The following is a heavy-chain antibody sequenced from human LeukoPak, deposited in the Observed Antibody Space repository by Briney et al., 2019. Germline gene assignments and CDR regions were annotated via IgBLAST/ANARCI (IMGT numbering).Heavy chain of an antibody. J-gene: IGHJ4*02. CDR3: ALISYCTTVTCYYLDY. CDR1: GYTFTSYY. Sequence: ASVKVSCKASGYTFTSYYMHWVRQAPGQGLEWLGIINPSGGNTNYARKFQGRVTMTRDTFTSIVYMELSSLGSDDTAVYYCALISYCTTVTCYYLDYWGQGTLVTVSS. V-gene: IGHV1-46*01. CDR2: INPSGGNT. D-gene: IGHD2-8*01.